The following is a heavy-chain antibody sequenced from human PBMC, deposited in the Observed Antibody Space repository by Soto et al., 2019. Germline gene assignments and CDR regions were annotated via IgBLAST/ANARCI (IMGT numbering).Heavy chain of an antibody. V-gene: IGHV1-46*01. J-gene: IGHJ5*02. CDR1: GYTFTSYG. Sequence: GASVKVSCKASGYTFTSYGISWVRQAPGQGLEWMGIINPSGGSTSYAQKFQGRVTMTRDTSTGTVYMELSSLRSEDTAVYYCARNGITMIATKVLAHWGQGTLVTVSS. CDR3: ARNGITMIATKVLAH. D-gene: IGHD3-22*01. CDR2: INPSGGST.